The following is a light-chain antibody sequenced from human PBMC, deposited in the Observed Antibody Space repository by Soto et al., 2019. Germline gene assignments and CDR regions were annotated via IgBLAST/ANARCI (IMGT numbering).Light chain of an antibody. J-gene: IGKJ2*01. V-gene: IGKV3-20*01. Sequence: EIVLTQSPGTVSLSPGERATLSCRASQSLNNNFLAWYQQRPGQAPRLLISGATNRPGGIPDRFSGSASGTDFTLTINRLEPEDFAVYYCQHYVTSPYTFGQGTKVEIK. CDR2: GAT. CDR3: QHYVTSPYT. CDR1: QSLNNNF.